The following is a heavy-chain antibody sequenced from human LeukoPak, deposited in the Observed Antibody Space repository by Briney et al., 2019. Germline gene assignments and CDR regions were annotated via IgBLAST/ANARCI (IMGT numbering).Heavy chain of an antibody. CDR3: TRDFYDYVWGSYHNERAFDF. CDR1: GFTFGDYA. CDR2: IRSKAYGGTT. D-gene: IGHD3-16*02. J-gene: IGHJ3*01. V-gene: IGHV3-49*03. Sequence: GGSLRLSCTASGFTFGDYAMSWFRQAPGKGLEWIGFIRSKAYGGTTEYAASVKGRFTISRDDSKSLAYLQMNSLKTEDTAVYYCTRDFYDYVWGSYHNERAFDFWGQGTMVTVSS.